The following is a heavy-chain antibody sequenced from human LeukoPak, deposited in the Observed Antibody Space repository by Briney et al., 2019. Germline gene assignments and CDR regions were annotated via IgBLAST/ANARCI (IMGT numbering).Heavy chain of an antibody. J-gene: IGHJ2*01. Sequence: SETLSLTCSVSGGSSGNDIWNWIRQPAGKGMEWIGRIYMNGIANYNPSLKSRVTMSLDTSNNQFSLNLYSVTAADTAVYYCARNRDWYWFFDLWGRGTLVTVSS. V-gene: IGHV4-4*07. CDR3: ARNRDWYWFFDL. CDR1: GGSSGNDI. D-gene: IGHD1-14*01. CDR2: IYMNGIA.